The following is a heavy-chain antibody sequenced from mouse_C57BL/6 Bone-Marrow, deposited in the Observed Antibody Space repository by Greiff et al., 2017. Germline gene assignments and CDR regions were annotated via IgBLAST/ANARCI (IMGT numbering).Heavy chain of an antibody. CDR1: GYTFTDSY. CDR3: ARGGLMDY. V-gene: IGHV1-76*01. CDR2: IYPGSGNT. J-gene: IGHJ4*01. Sequence: QVQLQQSGAELVRPGASVKLSCKASGYTFTDSYINWVKQRPGQGLEWIARIYPGSGNTYYNEKVKGKATLTAEKSSSTAYMQRSSLTSEDSAVYFCARGGLMDYWGQGTSVTVSS.